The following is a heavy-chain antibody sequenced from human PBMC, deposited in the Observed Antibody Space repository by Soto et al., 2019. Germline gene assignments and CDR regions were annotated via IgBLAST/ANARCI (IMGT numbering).Heavy chain of an antibody. D-gene: IGHD5-18*01. Sequence: TLSLTCTGSGCSFTIDGDYWTWIRQSPGKGLEWIGYISNSGSTGYNPSLKTRLSMSVDRSKNQFTLRLTSVTAADTAVYFCATESGSTYGYFDHRGQGTQVTVSS. J-gene: IGHJ4*02. CDR1: GCSFTIDGDY. CDR2: ISNSGST. CDR3: ATESGSTYGYFDH. V-gene: IGHV4-30-4*01.